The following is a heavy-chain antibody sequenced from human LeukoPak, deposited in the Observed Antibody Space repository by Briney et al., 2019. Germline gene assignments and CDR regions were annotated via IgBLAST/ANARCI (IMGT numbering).Heavy chain of an antibody. V-gene: IGHV3-21*01. CDR2: ISSSSSYI. D-gene: IGHD2-21*02. CDR1: GFTFTSYA. CDR3: ARDRAYCGGDCSTYTFDY. J-gene: IGHJ4*02. Sequence: PGGSLRLSCAASGFTFTSYAMYWVRQAPGKGLEWVSSISSSSSYIYYADSVKGRFTISRDNAKNSLYLQTNSLRAEDTAVYYCARDRAYCGGDCSTYTFDYWGQGTLVTVSS.